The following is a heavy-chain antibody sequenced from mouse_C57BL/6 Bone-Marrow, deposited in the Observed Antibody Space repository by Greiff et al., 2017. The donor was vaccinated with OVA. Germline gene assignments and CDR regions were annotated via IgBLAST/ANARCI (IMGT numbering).Heavy chain of an antibody. CDR3: ARSPTVVAFDY. CDR2: LDPNDSYT. V-gene: IGHV1-50*01. CDR1: GYTFTSYW. Sequence: QVQLQQPGAELVKPGASVKLSCQASGYTFTSYWMQWVKQRPGKGLEWIGELDPNDSYTNYNQKLTGKATYTVDTSSSTAYMQLSSLTSEDSAVYYCARSPTVVAFDYWGQGTTLTVSS. D-gene: IGHD1-1*01. J-gene: IGHJ2*01.